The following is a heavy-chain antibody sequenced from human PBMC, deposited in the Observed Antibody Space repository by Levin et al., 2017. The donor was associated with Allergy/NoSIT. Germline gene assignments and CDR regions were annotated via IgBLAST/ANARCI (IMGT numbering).Heavy chain of an antibody. CDR1: GFTFNSYV. Sequence: GGSLRLSCAASGFTFNSYVMSWVRQAAGKGLEWVSAITPSSDTTYYAVSVKGRFTVSRDNSKNTLYLQMNSLRAEDTAVYYCAKVLFGAKFFDYWGQGTLVTVSS. CDR2: ITPSSDTT. V-gene: IGHV3-23*01. CDR3: AKVLFGAKFFDY. J-gene: IGHJ4*02. D-gene: IGHD3-10*01.